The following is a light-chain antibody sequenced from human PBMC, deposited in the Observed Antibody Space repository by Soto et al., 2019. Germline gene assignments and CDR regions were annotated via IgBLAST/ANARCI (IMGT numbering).Light chain of an antibody. Sequence: QSVLTQPPSVSAAPGQKVTISCSGTSSNIGKDYVSWYQQVPGTAPKLLIYDNNKRPSGIPDRFSGSKSGTSATLGITGLQTGDEADYYCATWDNSLTVGVFGGGTKVTVL. CDR1: SSNIGKDY. V-gene: IGLV1-51*01. CDR2: DNN. J-gene: IGLJ2*01. CDR3: ATWDNSLTVGV.